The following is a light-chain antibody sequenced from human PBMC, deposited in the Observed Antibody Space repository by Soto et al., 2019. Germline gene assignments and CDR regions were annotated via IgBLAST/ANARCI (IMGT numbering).Light chain of an antibody. J-gene: IGLJ1*01. CDR2: DDN. Sequence: SVLTQPPSVSAAPGQKVTISCSGSSSNIGGNSVSWYQQLPGTAPKLLIYDDNKRPSGIPDRFSGSKSGTSATLGITGFQTGDEADYYCGSWDSSLGAYVFGTGTKVTVL. CDR1: SSNIGGNS. V-gene: IGLV1-51*01. CDR3: GSWDSSLGAYV.